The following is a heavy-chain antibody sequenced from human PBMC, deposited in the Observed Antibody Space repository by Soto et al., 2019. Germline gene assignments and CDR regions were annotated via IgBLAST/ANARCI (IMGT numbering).Heavy chain of an antibody. Sequence: ASVKVSCKASGYTLTDYYMHWVRQAPGQGLEWMGSINPNSGGTNYAQKFRGRVAVTRDTSINTAFLELSRLRSDDTAMYFCARGKETLVLNFDHWGQGTLVTVSS. V-gene: IGHV1-2*02. CDR3: ARGKETLVLNFDH. CDR2: INPNSGGT. CDR1: GYTLTDYY. J-gene: IGHJ4*02. D-gene: IGHD2-8*02.